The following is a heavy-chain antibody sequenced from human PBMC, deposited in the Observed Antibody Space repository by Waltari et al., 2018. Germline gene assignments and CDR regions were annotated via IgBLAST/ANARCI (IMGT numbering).Heavy chain of an antibody. D-gene: IGHD2-2*01. CDR3: ARDSDCSSTSCPGYFDY. CDR2: ISSSSSTI. CDR1: GFTFSSYS. J-gene: IGHJ4*02. V-gene: IGHV3-48*04. Sequence: EVQLVESGGGLVQPGGSLRLSCAASGFTFSSYSMNWVRQAPGKGLEWVSYISSSSSTIYYADSVKGRFTISRDNAKNSLYLQMNSLRAEDTAVYYCARDSDCSSTSCPGYFDYWGQGTLVTVSS.